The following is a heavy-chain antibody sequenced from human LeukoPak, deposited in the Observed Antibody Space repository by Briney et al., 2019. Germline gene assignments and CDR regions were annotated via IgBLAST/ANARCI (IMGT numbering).Heavy chain of an antibody. CDR3: AKDSPVGYHLLLKGFDP. CDR2: INSDGSST. V-gene: IGHV3-74*01. J-gene: IGHJ5*02. Sequence: GGSLRLSCAASGFTFSSYWMHWVRQAPGKGLVWVSRINSDGSSTSYADSVKGRFTISRDNSKNTLYLQMNTLRAEDTAIYYCAKDSPVGYHLLLKGFDPWGQGTLVTVSS. D-gene: IGHD2-2*01. CDR1: GFTFSSYW.